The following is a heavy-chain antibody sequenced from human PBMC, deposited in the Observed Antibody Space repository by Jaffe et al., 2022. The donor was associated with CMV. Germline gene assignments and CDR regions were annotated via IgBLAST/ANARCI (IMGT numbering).Heavy chain of an antibody. Sequence: EVHLVESGGGVVQPGGSLRLSCAASGFAFDDHSMHWVRQAPGKPLEWVSLITWDGGTTYYADSVKGRFTISRDNSKTSLYLQMHSLRTDDTALYYCAKEGSPAFAFDVWGQGTMVTVSS. D-gene: IGHD2-2*01. CDR1: GFAFDDHS. CDR3: AKEGSPAFAFDV. CDR2: ITWDGGTT. V-gene: IGHV3-43*01. J-gene: IGHJ3*01.